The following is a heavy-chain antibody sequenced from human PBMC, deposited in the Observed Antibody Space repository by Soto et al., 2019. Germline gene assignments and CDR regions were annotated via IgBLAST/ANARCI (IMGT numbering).Heavy chain of an antibody. J-gene: IGHJ4*02. CDR1: GFSFSNYG. Sequence: QVQLVESGGGVVQPGRSLRLSCAASGFSFSNYGMHWVRQAPGKGLEWVAAIWYDGVKKHHADSVKGRFTISRDNSRNKLYLQMNSLRAEDTAVYYCAGDRNIVVVPAAIADYWGQGTLVTVSS. D-gene: IGHD2-2*01. CDR3: AGDRNIVVVPAAIADY. CDR2: IWYDGVKK. V-gene: IGHV3-33*01.